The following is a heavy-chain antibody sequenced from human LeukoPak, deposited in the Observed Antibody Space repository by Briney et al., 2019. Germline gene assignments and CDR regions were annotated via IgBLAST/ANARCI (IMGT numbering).Heavy chain of an antibody. CDR1: GGSISSSSYY. CDR3: ASTTAVAGSRGLYFDY. Sequence: SETLSLTCTVSGGSISSSSYYWGWIRQPPGKGLEWIGSIYYSGSTYYNPSLKSRVTISVDTSKNQFSLKLSSVTAADTAVYYCASTTAVAGSRGLYFDYWGQGTLVTVSS. J-gene: IGHJ4*02. CDR2: IYYSGST. D-gene: IGHD6-19*01. V-gene: IGHV4-39*01.